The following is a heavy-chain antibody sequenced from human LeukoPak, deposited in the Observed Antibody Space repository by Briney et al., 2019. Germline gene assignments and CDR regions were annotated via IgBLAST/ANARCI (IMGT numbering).Heavy chain of an antibody. V-gene: IGHV3-13*01. CDR2: IGTGGDT. J-gene: IGHJ5*02. CDR3: VRDYGPGGFGP. CDR1: GFSFDNYD. D-gene: IGHD3-10*01. Sequence: GGSLRLSCAVSGFSFDNYDMHRVRQISGEGLEWVAAIGTGGDTYYRDSVKGRFTISRGNAKNSLYLQMNSLRVGDTAVYYCVRDYGPGGFGPWGQGALVTVSS.